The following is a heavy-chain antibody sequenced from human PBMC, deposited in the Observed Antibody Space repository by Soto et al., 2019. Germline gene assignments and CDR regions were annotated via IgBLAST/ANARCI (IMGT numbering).Heavy chain of an antibody. D-gene: IGHD2-15*01. CDR3: ARRGSR. Sequence: EVQLVESGGGLVQPGGSLRLSCAASGFTFSSSEMYWVRQAPGKGLEWISYIHPGGQTIFYAESVKGRFTISRDNAKHSVYLQMNSLRAEDTAVYDCARRGSRWGRGAKVTVSS. V-gene: IGHV3-48*03. CDR1: GFTFSSSE. J-gene: IGHJ3*01. CDR2: IHPGGQTI.